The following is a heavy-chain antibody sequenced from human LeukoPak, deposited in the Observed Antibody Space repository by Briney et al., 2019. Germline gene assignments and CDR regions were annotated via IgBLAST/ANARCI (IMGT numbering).Heavy chain of an antibody. J-gene: IGHJ6*02. CDR2: IYPGDSDT. CDR3: ARRGYCTNGVCYTYYYGMDV. Sequence: GESLKISCKGSGYSFTSYWIGWVRQMPGQGLEWMGIIYPGDSDTRYSPSFQGQVTISADKSISTAYLQWSSLKASDTAMYYCARRGYCTNGVCYTYYYGMDVWGQGTTVTVSS. D-gene: IGHD2-8*01. CDR1: GYSFTSYW. V-gene: IGHV5-51*01.